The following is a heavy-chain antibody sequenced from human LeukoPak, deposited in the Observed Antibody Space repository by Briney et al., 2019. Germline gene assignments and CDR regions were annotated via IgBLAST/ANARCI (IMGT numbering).Heavy chain of an antibody. CDR3: ARVNDYGGNDDAFDI. D-gene: IGHD4-23*01. J-gene: IGHJ3*02. V-gene: IGHV3-48*04. Sequence: EAGGSLRLSCAASGITFSSFGMHWVRQAPGKGLEWVSYIRSTGSIIFYADSVKGRFTISRDNAKNSLYLQMNSLRAEDTALYYCARVNDYGGNDDAFDIWGQGTMVTVSS. CDR2: IRSTGSII. CDR1: GITFSSFG.